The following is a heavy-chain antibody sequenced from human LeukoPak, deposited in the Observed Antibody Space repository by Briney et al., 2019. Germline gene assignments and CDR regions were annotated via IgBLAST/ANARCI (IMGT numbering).Heavy chain of an antibody. CDR1: GYTFTGYY. D-gene: IGHD3-3*01. V-gene: IGHV1-2*06. CDR2: INPNSGGT. J-gene: IGHJ6*02. Sequence: ASVKVSCKASGYTFTGYYMHWVRQAPGQGLEWMGRINPNSGGTNYAQKFQGRVTMTRDTSISTAYMELSRLRSDDTAVYYCARDIDDFWSGYLNVWGRGTTVTVSS. CDR3: ARDIDDFWSGYLNV.